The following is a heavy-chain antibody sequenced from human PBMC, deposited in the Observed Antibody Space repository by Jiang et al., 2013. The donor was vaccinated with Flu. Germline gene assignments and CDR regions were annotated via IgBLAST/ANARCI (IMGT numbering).Heavy chain of an antibody. CDR3: ARSIRNYYDSSGYSTLLDYYYYGMDV. V-gene: IGHV1-2*04. J-gene: IGHJ6*02. CDR1: GYTFTGYY. Sequence: SGAEVKKPGASVKVSCKASGYTFTGYYMHWVRQAPGQGLEWMGWINPNSGGTNYAQKFQGWVTMTRDTSISTAYMELSRLRSDDTAVYYCARSIRNYYDSSGYSTLLDYYYYGMDVWGQGTTVTVSS. D-gene: IGHD3-22*01. CDR2: INPNSGGT.